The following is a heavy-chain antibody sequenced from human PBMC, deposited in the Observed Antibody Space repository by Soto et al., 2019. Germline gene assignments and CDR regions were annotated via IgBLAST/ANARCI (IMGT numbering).Heavy chain of an antibody. V-gene: IGHV3-15*01. J-gene: IGHJ4*02. Sequence: GGSLRLSCAASGFTFSNAWMNWVRQAPGKGLEWVGLIKSKTDGGTTDYPAPVKGRFIISRDDSRNTLYLQMNSLKTEDTAVYYCTTAHPRGPDYWGQGTLVTVSS. CDR1: GFTFSNAW. D-gene: IGHD5-12*01. CDR3: TTAHPRGPDY. CDR2: IKSKTDGGTT.